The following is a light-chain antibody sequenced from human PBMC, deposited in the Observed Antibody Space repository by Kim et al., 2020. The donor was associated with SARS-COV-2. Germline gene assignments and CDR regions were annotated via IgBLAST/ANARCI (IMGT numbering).Light chain of an antibody. Sequence: QLVLTQSPSASASLGASVKPTCTLSSGHSSYAIAWHQQQPEKGPRYLMKLNSDGSHTKGDGIPDRFSGSSSGAERYLTISSLQSEDEADYYCQTWGTDTWVFGGGTQLTVL. CDR1: SGHSSYA. J-gene: IGLJ3*02. CDR3: QTWGTDTWV. V-gene: IGLV4-69*01. CDR2: LNSDGSH.